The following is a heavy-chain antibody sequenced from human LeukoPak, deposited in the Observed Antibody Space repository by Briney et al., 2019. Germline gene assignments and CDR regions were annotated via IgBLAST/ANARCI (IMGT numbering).Heavy chain of an antibody. CDR1: GFTFSSYA. D-gene: IGHD6-13*01. Sequence: GGSLRLSCAASGFTFSSYAMPWVRQAPGKGLEWVAVISYDGSNKYYADSVKGRFTISRDNSKNTLYLQMNSLRAEDTAVHYCASPRPGIAAAGAFDYWGQGTLVTVSS. CDR2: ISYDGSNK. J-gene: IGHJ4*02. V-gene: IGHV3-30-3*01. CDR3: ASPRPGIAAAGAFDY.